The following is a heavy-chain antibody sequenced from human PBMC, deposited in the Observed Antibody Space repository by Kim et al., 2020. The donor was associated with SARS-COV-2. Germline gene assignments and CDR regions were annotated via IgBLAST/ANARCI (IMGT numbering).Heavy chain of an antibody. CDR1: GFTFSSYA. CDR3: ANHVSQWLVYDY. V-gene: IGHV3-23*01. D-gene: IGHD6-19*01. Sequence: GGSLRLSCAASGFTFSSYAMSWVRQAPGKGLEWVSAISGSGDSTYYADSVQGRFTISRDNSKNTLYLQMNSLRAEDTAVYYCANHVSQWLVYDYWGQGTLVTVSS. J-gene: IGHJ4*02. CDR2: ISGSGDST.